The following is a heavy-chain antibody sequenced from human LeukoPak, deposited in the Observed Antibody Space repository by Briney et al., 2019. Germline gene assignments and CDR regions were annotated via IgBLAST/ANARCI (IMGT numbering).Heavy chain of an antibody. Sequence: GGSLRLSCAASGFTFSSYAMHWVRQAPGKGLEWVAVISYDGSNKYYADSVKGRFTISRYNSKNTLYLQMNSLRAEDTAVYYCARDLGCGGDCSNAFDIWGQGTMVTVSS. J-gene: IGHJ3*02. D-gene: IGHD2-21*01. CDR3: ARDLGCGGDCSNAFDI. CDR1: GFTFSSYA. CDR2: ISYDGSNK. V-gene: IGHV3-30-3*01.